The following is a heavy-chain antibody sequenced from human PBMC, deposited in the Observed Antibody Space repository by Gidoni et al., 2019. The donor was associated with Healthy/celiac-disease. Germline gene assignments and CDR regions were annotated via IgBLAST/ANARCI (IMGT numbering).Heavy chain of an antibody. CDR2: IYYSGST. CDR1: GGSIRSYY. D-gene: IGHD3-10*01. J-gene: IGHJ4*02. CDR3: ASATTYYYGADY. Sequence: QVQLQESGPGLVKPSEPLSLTCTVSGGSIRSYYWSWIRQPPGKGLEWIGYIYYSGSTNYNPSLKSRVTISVDTSKNQFSLKLSSVTAADTAVYYCASATTYYYGADYWGQGTLVTVSS. V-gene: IGHV4-59*01.